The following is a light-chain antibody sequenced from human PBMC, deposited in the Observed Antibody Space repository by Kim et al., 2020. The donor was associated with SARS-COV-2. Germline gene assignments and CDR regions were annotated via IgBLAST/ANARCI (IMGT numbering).Light chain of an antibody. J-gene: IGLJ3*02. V-gene: IGLV1-40*01. CDR3: QSYDSSLSAWV. CDR1: SSNIGAGYD. CDR2: ADT. Sequence: QSVLTQPPSVSGAPGQRVTISCTGSSSNIGAGYDVHWYQQLPGTAPKLLIDADTNRPSGVPARLSGSKSGTSASLAITGLQAEDEADYYCQSYDSSLSAWVFGGGTKVTVL.